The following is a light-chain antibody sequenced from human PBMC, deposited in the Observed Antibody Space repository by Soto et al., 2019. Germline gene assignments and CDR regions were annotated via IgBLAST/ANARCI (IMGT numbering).Light chain of an antibody. V-gene: IGLV2-23*02. J-gene: IGLJ1*01. CDR2: EVS. CDR3: CSYAGTSTLV. CDR1: NSYVGSYNL. Sequence: QSALTQPASVSDPPGHSITISCTGTNSYVGSYNLVSWYQHHPGKAPKIMIYEVSKWPSGVSNRFSGSKSGNTASLTISGLQAEDEADYYCCSYAGTSTLVFGTGTKVTVL.